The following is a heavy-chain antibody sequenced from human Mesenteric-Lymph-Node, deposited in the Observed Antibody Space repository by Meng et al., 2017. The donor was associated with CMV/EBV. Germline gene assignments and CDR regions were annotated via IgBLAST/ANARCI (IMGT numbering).Heavy chain of an antibody. J-gene: IGHJ4*02. CDR1: GASISGTSYY. Sequence: ETLSLTCNVSGASISGTSYYWAWIRQPPGKGPEWIASVHYGGSTHRNPSPGARSSIFVDTSKNQFSLNLISVTAADTAVYFCARVHGSLFDFWGQGRLVTVSS. V-gene: IGHV4-39*07. D-gene: IGHD1-1*01. CDR3: ARVHGSLFDF. CDR2: VHYGGST.